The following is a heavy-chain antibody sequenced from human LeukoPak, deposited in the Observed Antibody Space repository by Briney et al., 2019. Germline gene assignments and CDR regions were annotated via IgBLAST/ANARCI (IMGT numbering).Heavy chain of an antibody. Sequence: GGSLRLSCAASGFTFSSYAMSWVRQAPGKGLEWVSAISGSGGGTYYADSVKGRFTISRDNSKNTLYLQMNSLRAEDTAVYYCAKEWIRTVTPGDDAFDIWGQGTMVTVSS. CDR2: ISGSGGGT. V-gene: IGHV3-23*01. CDR1: GFTFSSYA. D-gene: IGHD4-17*01. CDR3: AKEWIRTVTPGDDAFDI. J-gene: IGHJ3*02.